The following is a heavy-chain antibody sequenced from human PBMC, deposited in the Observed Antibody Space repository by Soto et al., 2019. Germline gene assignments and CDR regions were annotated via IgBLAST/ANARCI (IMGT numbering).Heavy chain of an antibody. J-gene: IGHJ5*02. CDR2: VAASGNT. D-gene: IGHD3-22*01. CDR1: GHSISADY. V-gene: IGHV4-4*07. CDR3: ARDVGGSVVPHWFDP. Sequence: QVQLQESGPGLVKASETLSLSCTGSGHSISADYWSWIRQPAGKRLEWIGRVAASGNTNYNPSLKSRVTMSVDTSKNPFVLKVRSVTAADTAMYFCARDVGGSVVPHWFDPWGQGALVNVSS.